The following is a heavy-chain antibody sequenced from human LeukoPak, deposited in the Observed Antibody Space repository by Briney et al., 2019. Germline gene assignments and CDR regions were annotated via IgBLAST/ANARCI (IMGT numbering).Heavy chain of an antibody. V-gene: IGHV5-51*01. CDR1: GYSFTSYW. Sequence: GESLKFSWKGSGYSFTSYWIGWVRQMPGKGREWMGIIYPGDSDTRYSPSFQGQVNISADKSISTAYLQWSTLKASDTAMYYCARDRPHDAFDIWGQGTMVTVSS. CDR3: ARDRPHDAFDI. J-gene: IGHJ3*02. CDR2: IYPGDSDT.